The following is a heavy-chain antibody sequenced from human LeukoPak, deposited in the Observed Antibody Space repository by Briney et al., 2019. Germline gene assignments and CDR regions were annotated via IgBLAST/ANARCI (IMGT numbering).Heavy chain of an antibody. CDR2: ISDTGGNT. CDR1: GFTFSTYA. J-gene: IGHJ4*02. CDR3: AKGRTNDY. V-gene: IGHV3-23*01. D-gene: IGHD1/OR15-1a*01. Sequence: GGSLRLSCAASGFTFSTYAMSWVRQTPERGLEWVSAISDTGGNTFYADSVRGRFTISRDDSKNTLYLQMNSLRAEDTAIYYCAKGRTNDYWGQGTLVTVSS.